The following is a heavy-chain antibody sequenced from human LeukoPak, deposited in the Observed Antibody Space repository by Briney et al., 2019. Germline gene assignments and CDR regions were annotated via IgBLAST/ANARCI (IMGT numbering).Heavy chain of an antibody. V-gene: IGHV3-23*01. CDR3: AKFLPISGTKSAFDY. CDR2: VTGSGSTR. D-gene: IGHD2-8*01. J-gene: IGHJ4*02. Sequence: PGGSLRLSCAASGFTFDSYSMAWVRQAPGKGLEWVSAVTGSGSTRYYADSVKGRFTISRDNSNSTVYLHMSSLRADDTAVYYCAKFLPISGTKSAFDYWGQGTLVTVSS. CDR1: GFTFDSYS.